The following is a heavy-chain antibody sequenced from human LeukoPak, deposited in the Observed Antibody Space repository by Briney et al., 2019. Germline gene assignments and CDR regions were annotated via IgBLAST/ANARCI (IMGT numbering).Heavy chain of an antibody. D-gene: IGHD1-26*01. V-gene: IGHV4-34*01. CDR2: INQSGST. CDR3: ARIMVDYSGSYGGTQPRDDY. J-gene: IGHJ4*02. CDR1: GRSFSGYY. Sequence: PADTQSLTCALYGRSFSGYYWRWTRHPPGKGLEWLGEINQSGSTNYHPPLKSRVTISVDTSKNQFSLKLSSVTAADTAVYYCARIMVDYSGSYGGTQPRDDYWGQGTLVTVSS.